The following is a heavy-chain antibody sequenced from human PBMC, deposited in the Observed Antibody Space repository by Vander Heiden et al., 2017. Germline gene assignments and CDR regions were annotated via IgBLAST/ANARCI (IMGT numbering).Heavy chain of an antibody. CDR2: IYRDART. Sequence: EVQLVETGGGLMQPGGCLRRAGVASDNHMKWVRQAPWKGLAFVAIIYRDARTYYGEFVKGRFTVNRDKSMNLLDLQMNRLGVGDTAIYYCVSATCCGGSCPEYWGQGTLVTVSS. D-gene: IGHD2-21*01. CDR3: VSATCCGGSCPEY. J-gene: IGHJ4*02. CDR1: DNH. V-gene: IGHV3-53*02.